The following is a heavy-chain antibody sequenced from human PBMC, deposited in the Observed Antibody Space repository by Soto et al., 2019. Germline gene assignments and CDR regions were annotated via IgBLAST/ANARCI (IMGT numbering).Heavy chain of an antibody. CDR2: IYYSGST. CDR1: VDSISSGGYY. Sequence: TLSLNCTVSVDSISSGGYYWSWIRQHPGRGLEWIGYIYYSGSTYYNPSLKSRVTISVDTSKNQFSLKLSSVTAADTAVYYCAREPNVLSGVRALGGMDVWGQGTTVTVSS. J-gene: IGHJ6*02. CDR3: AREPNVLSGVRALGGMDV. V-gene: IGHV4-31*03. D-gene: IGHD3-10*01.